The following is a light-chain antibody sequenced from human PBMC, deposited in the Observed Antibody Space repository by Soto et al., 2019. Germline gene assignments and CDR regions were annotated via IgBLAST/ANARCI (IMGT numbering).Light chain of an antibody. CDR3: QQCGGSPLFP. J-gene: IGKJ3*01. CDR2: GTY. Sequence: EVVLTQSPGTLSLSPGERATLSCRASQNVSSRYLAWYQHKLGQPPKLLIYGTYSRATDIPDRFSGSGSGTDFTLHLSRLEPEDFAVYYCQQCGGSPLFPFGPGTKVDIK. CDR1: QNVSSRY. V-gene: IGKV3-20*01.